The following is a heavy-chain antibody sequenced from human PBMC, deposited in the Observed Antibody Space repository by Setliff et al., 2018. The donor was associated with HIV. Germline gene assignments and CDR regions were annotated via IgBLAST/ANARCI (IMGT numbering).Heavy chain of an antibody. CDR1: GFTFSSYA. Sequence: GGSLRLSCAASGFTFSSYAMSWVRQAPGKGLEWVSAISPTGTGTYYADSVRGRFTISRDNSKNTLYLQMNSLRPEDTAVYYCAKVDNGHCLSNSCRDFDYWGQGTLVTVSS. CDR3: AKVDNGHCLSNSCRDFDY. CDR2: ISPTGTGT. D-gene: IGHD2-2*03. J-gene: IGHJ4*02. V-gene: IGHV3-23*01.